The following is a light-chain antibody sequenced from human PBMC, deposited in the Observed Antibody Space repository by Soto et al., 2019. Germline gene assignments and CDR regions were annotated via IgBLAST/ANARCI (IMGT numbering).Light chain of an antibody. CDR2: GAS. J-gene: IGKJ2*01. V-gene: IGKV3-20*01. CDR3: QQYDNSLYT. Sequence: EIVLTQSPGTLSLSPGERVTLSCRASQSVSSTYLAWYQQKPGQAPRLLIYGASSRATGILDRFSGSGSGTDFTLTISRLEPEEFAVYYCQQYDNSLYTFGQGTKLEIK. CDR1: QSVSSTY.